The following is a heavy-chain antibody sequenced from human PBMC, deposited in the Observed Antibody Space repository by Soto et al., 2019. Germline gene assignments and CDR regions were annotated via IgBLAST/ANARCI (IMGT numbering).Heavy chain of an antibody. CDR1: GFTFSSYA. D-gene: IGHD3-3*01. Sequence: QVQLVESGGGVVQPGRSLRLSCAASGFTFSSYAMHWVRQAPGKGLEWVAVISYDGSNKNHEDTVKGRFTISRDNSKNTLYLPMNSLRAEDTAVYYCARGYDFWSGYYYPYGMDVWGQGTTVTVSS. CDR2: ISYDGSNK. CDR3: ARGYDFWSGYYYPYGMDV. J-gene: IGHJ6*02. V-gene: IGHV3-30-3*01.